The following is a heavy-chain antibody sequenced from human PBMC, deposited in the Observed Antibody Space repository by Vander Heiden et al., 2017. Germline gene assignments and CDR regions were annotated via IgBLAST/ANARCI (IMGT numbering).Heavy chain of an antibody. CDR2: IIPIFGKA. CDR3: AIARAVAGFVGYY. D-gene: IGHD6-19*01. V-gene: IGHV1-69*01. J-gene: IGHJ4*02. Sequence: QVQLVQSGAEVKKPGSSVKISCKASGGTFSSYAISWVRQAPGQGLEWMGGIIPIFGKANYAQKVQGRVTITADESTSTAYMEMRRMRSEDTAVYYFAIARAVAGFVGYYWGQGTLVTVSS. CDR1: GGTFSSYA.